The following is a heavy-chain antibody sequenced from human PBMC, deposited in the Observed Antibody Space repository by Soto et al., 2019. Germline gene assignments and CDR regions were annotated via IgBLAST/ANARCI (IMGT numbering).Heavy chain of an antibody. Sequence: PGESLKISCKVSGYSFSIYWIAWVRHMPGKGLEWMGIIYPGDSDTRYSPSFQGQVTISADKSINTAYLQWSSLKASDTAMYYCARQDGSGIYYFDSWGHGTLVTSPQ. CDR1: GYSFSIYW. CDR2: IYPGDSDT. V-gene: IGHV5-51*01. CDR3: ARQDGSGIYYFDS. J-gene: IGHJ4*01. D-gene: IGHD3-10*01.